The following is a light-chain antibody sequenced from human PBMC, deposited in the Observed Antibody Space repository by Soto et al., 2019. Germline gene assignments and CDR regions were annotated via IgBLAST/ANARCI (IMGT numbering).Light chain of an antibody. CDR3: QQYNTYST. V-gene: IGKV1-5*01. Sequence: DIPGTHVPSARSASVGARDTITCRASQSISRWLAWYQQKPGKAPKALIYDASTLRSGVPSRFSGGGSGTEFTLTISSLQPDDFATYYCQQYNTYSTFGHGTRLEIK. CDR1: QSISRW. J-gene: IGKJ5*01. CDR2: DAS.